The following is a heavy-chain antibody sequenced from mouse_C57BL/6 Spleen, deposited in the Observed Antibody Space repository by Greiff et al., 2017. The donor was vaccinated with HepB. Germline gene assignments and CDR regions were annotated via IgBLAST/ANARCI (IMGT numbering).Heavy chain of an antibody. J-gene: IGHJ2*01. V-gene: IGHV1-55*01. CDR2: IYPGSGST. CDR3: ARGLRLFDY. D-gene: IGHD3-2*02. Sequence: VQLQQPGAELVKPGASVKMSCKASGYTFTSYWITWVKQRPGQGLEWIGDIYPGSGSTNYNEKFKSKATLTVSPSSSTAYMQLSSLTSEDSAVYYCARGLRLFDYWGQGTTLTVSS. CDR1: GYTFTSYW.